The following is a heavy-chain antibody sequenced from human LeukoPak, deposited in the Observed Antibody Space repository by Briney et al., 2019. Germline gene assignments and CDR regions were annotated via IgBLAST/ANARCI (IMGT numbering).Heavy chain of an antibody. J-gene: IGHJ4*02. CDR2: ISSSSSYI. Sequence: GGSLRLSCAASGFTFSSYSMNWVRQAPGKGLEWVSSISSSSSYIYYADSVKGRFTISRDDAKNSLYLQMNSLRAEDTAVYYCATLMTTVTTSGALRFDYWGQGTLATVSS. V-gene: IGHV3-21*01. CDR3: ATLMTTVTTSGALRFDY. D-gene: IGHD4-17*01. CDR1: GFTFSSYS.